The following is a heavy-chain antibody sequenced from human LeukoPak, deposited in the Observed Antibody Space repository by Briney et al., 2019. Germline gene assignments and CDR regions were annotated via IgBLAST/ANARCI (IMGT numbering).Heavy chain of an antibody. Sequence: GGSLRLSCAVSGFTFSSYSMNWVRQAPGKGLEWVSSISSSSSYIYYADSVKGRFTISRDNAKNSLYLQMNSLRAEDTAVYYCARGWDFWSGYRTPFDYWGQGTLVTVSS. CDR2: ISSSSSYI. J-gene: IGHJ4*02. V-gene: IGHV3-21*01. CDR3: ARGWDFWSGYRTPFDY. CDR1: GFTFSSYS. D-gene: IGHD3-3*01.